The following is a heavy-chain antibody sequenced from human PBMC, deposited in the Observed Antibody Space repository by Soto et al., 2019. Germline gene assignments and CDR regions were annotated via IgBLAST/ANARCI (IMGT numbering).Heavy chain of an antibody. CDR3: SKEAEESVNEPIPGDC. J-gene: IGHJ4*02. CDR1: GFTFRNFA. V-gene: IGHV3-23*04. D-gene: IGHD1-1*01. CDR2: ISGSGRMT. Sequence: EAQLVESGGDSVQPRGSLRLSCAASGFTFRNFAMTWVRQAPGKGLEWVSGISGSGRMTYYAHSVKGRFTVSRDNSKNSLYLQMDSLRAEDTAVYYCSKEAEESVNEPIPGDCWGQGTVVTVSS.